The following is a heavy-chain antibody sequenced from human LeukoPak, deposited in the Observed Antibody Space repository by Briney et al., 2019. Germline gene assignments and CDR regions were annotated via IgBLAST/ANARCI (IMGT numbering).Heavy chain of an antibody. Sequence: SETLSLTCAVYGGSFSGYYWSWIRQPPGKGLEWIGEINHSGSTNYNPSLKSRVTISVDTSKNQFSLKLSSVTAADTAVYYCARGRWFGELDYWGQGTLVTVSS. V-gene: IGHV4-34*01. CDR3: ARGRWFGELDY. D-gene: IGHD3-10*01. CDR2: INHSGST. CDR1: GGSFSGYY. J-gene: IGHJ4*02.